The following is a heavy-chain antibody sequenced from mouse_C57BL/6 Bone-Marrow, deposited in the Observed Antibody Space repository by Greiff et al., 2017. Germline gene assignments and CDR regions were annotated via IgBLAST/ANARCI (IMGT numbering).Heavy chain of an antibody. CDR3: ASWASWFAY. Sequence: EVKLLESGPGLVKPCQSLSLTCSVTGYSITSGYYWNWIRQFPGNKLEWMGYISYDGSNNYNPSLKNRISITRDTSKNQFFLKLNSVTTEDTATYYCASWASWFAYWGQGTLVTVSA. V-gene: IGHV3-6*01. CDR2: ISYDGSN. CDR1: GYSITSGYY. J-gene: IGHJ3*01. D-gene: IGHD4-1*01.